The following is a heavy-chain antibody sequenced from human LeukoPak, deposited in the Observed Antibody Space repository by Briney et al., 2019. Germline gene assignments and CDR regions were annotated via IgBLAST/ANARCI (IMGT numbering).Heavy chain of an antibody. D-gene: IGHD3-10*01. J-gene: IGHJ4*02. V-gene: IGHV1-2*02. CDR2: IKPNSGGT. CDR3: ARAGGYYGSGSSEGFDY. CDR1: AHTFTGYY. Sequence: ASVKVSCKASAHTFTGYYMHWVRQAPGQGIEWMGWIKPNSGGTNYARKFQGRVTMTRDTSISTAYMELSRLRSDDTAVYYCARAGGYYGSGSSEGFDYWGQGTLVTVSS.